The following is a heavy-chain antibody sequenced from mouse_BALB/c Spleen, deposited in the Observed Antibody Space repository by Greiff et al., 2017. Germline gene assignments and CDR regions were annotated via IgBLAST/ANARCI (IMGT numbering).Heavy chain of an antibody. V-gene: IGHV2-9*02. CDR1: GFSLTSYG. CDR3: ARSYYYGSSWFAY. D-gene: IGHD1-1*01. CDR2: IWAGGST. J-gene: IGHJ3*01. Sequence: VKLVESGPGLVAPSQSLSITCTVSGFSLTSYGVHWVRQPPGKGLEWLGVIWAGGSTNYNSALMSRLSISKDNSKSQVFLKMNSLQTDDTARYYCARSYYYGSSWFAYWGQGTLVTVSA.